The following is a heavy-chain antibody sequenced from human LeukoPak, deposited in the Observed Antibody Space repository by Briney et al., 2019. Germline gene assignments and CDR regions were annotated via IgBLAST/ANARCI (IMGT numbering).Heavy chain of an antibody. V-gene: IGHV4-4*09. Sequence: KPSETLSLTCTVSGGSISSYYWSWIRQPPGKGLEWIGYIYTSGSTNYSPSLKSRVTISVDTSKNQFSLKLSSVTAADTAVYYCARQDRYCTNGVCSLNWFDPWGQGTLVTVSS. J-gene: IGHJ5*02. CDR1: GGSISSYY. D-gene: IGHD2-8*01. CDR2: IYTSGST. CDR3: ARQDRYCTNGVCSLNWFDP.